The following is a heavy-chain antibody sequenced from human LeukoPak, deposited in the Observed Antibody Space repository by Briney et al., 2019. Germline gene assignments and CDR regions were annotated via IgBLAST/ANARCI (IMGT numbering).Heavy chain of an antibody. Sequence: GGSLRLSCAASWFTFSGSAMHWVRQASGKGLEWVGRIRSKANSYATAYAASVKGRFTISRDDSKNTAYLQMNSLKTEDTAVYYCTRQRRYYDSSGNNNSYYYYYMDVWGKGTTVTVSS. CDR3: TRQRRYYDSSGNNNSYYYYYMDV. D-gene: IGHD3-22*01. CDR2: IRSKANSYAT. J-gene: IGHJ6*03. V-gene: IGHV3-73*01. CDR1: WFTFSGSA.